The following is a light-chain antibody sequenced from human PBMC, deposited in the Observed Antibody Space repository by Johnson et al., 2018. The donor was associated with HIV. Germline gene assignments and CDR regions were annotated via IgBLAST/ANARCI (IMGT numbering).Light chain of an antibody. CDR3: GTWDSSLSAHYV. J-gene: IGLJ1*01. CDR2: ANN. Sequence: QSVLTQPPSVSAAPGQKVTISSSSSNSNIANNYVSWYQQLPGTAPKLLIYANNKRPSGIPDRFSGSKSGTSATLGITGLQTGDEADYYCGTWDSSLSAHYVFGTGTKITVL. V-gene: IGLV1-51*01. CDR1: NSNIANNY.